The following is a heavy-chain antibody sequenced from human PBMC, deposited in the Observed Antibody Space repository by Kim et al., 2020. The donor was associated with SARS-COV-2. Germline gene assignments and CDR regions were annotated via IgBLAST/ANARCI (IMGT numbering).Heavy chain of an antibody. Sequence: SETLSLTCTVSGGSISSYYWSWIRQPPGKGLEWIGYIYYSGSTNYNPSLKSRVTISVDTSKNQFSLKLSSVTAADTAAYYCARGSLRPESYYYDSSGYQRMDVWGQGTTVTVSS. V-gene: IGHV4-59*01. CDR2: IYYSGST. D-gene: IGHD3-22*01. CDR1: GGSISSYY. J-gene: IGHJ6*02. CDR3: ARGSLRPESYYYDSSGYQRMDV.